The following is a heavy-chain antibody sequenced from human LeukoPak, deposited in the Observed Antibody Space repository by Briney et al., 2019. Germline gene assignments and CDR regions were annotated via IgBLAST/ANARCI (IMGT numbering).Heavy chain of an antibody. CDR3: ARGGVYDSSGYYFVPFDY. J-gene: IGHJ4*02. Sequence: PSDTLTLTCTVSGGSISSYDLSWMRQPPGKGLEWIGYIYYSGSTNYNPSLKSRVTISVDTSKHQFSLRLSSVTAADTAVYYCARGGVYDSSGYYFVPFDYWGQGTLVTVSS. CDR1: GGSISSYD. D-gene: IGHD3-22*01. CDR2: IYYSGST. V-gene: IGHV4-59*07.